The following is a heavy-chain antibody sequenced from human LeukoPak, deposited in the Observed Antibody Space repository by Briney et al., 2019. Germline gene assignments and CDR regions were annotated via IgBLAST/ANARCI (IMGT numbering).Heavy chain of an antibody. J-gene: IGHJ5*01. V-gene: IGHV1-18*01. CDR2: ISTYNGDT. Sequence: ASVKVSCKASGYTFDNYGMTWLRQAPGQGLEWMGWISTYNGDTNYAQNFQDRVSMTTDTSTSTVYMELRSLKSDDTAIYYCARDFTVCGGLNWFDPWGQGALVTVSS. D-gene: IGHD3-3*01. CDR1: GYTFDNYG. CDR3: ARDFTVCGGLNWFDP.